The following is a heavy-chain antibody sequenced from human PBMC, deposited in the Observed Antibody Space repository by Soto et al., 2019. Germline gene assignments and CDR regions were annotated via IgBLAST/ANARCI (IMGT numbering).Heavy chain of an antibody. Sequence: VGSLRLSCAASGFTFSSYGMHWVRQAPGKGLEWVALIWFDGSDKYYADSVKGRFTISRDNSKNTLYLQMNSPRADDTAVYYCARLYCSSTSCYSVGAFDIWGQGTMVTVSS. CDR3: ARLYCSSTSCYSVGAFDI. D-gene: IGHD2-2*01. CDR2: IWFDGSDK. J-gene: IGHJ3*02. CDR1: GFTFSSYG. V-gene: IGHV3-33*01.